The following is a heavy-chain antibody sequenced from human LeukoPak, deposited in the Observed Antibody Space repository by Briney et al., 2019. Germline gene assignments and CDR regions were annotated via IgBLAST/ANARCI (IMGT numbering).Heavy chain of an antibody. V-gene: IGHV3-48*03. CDR1: GFTFSSYE. J-gene: IGHJ4*02. CDR3: ARDRGYYDSSGFGY. CDR2: ISSSGSTI. D-gene: IGHD3-22*01. Sequence: GGSLRLSCAASGFTFSSYEMNWVRQAPGKGLEWVSYISSSGSTIYYADSVKGRFTISRDNAKNSLYLQMNSLRAEDTAVYHCARDRGYYDSSGFGYWGQGTLVTVSS.